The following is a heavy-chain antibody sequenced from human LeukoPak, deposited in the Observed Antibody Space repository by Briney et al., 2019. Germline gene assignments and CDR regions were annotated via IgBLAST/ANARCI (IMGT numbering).Heavy chain of an antibody. V-gene: IGHV5-51*01. CDR3: ARHAYNYYGSGSYYTPFDY. CDR1: GYSFTSYW. Sequence: GESLKISCKGSGYSFTSYWIGWVRQMPGKGLEWMGIIHPGHSDTRYSPSFQGQVTISADKSISTAYLQWSSLKASDTAMYYCARHAYNYYGSGSYYTPFDYWGQGTLVTVSS. D-gene: IGHD3-10*01. CDR2: IHPGHSDT. J-gene: IGHJ4*02.